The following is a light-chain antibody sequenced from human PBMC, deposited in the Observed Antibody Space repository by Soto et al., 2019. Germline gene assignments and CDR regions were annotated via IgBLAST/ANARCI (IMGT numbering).Light chain of an antibody. V-gene: IGKV2-28*01. CDR1: QSLLHSNGYNY. CDR3: MQALQTSWT. CDR2: LGS. J-gene: IGKJ1*01. Sequence: DIVMTQSPLSLPVTPGEPASISFRSIQSLLHSNGYNYLDWYLQKPGQSPQLLIYLGSNRASGVPDRFSGSGSGTDFTLKISRVEAEDVGVYYCMQALQTSWTFGQGTKVDIK.